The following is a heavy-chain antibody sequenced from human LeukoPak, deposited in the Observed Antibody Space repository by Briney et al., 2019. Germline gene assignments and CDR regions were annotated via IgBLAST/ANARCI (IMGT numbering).Heavy chain of an antibody. CDR2: IHPNSGGT. V-gene: IGHV1-2*02. J-gene: IGHJ4*02. CDR1: EYTFTGYY. CDR3: ARKNPFDY. Sequence: ASVKVSCKASEYTFTGYYIHWVRQAPGQGLEWMGWIHPNSGGTNYAQKFQGRVTMTRDTSISTAYMELSSLRSDDMAVYYCARKNPFDYWGQGTLVTVSS.